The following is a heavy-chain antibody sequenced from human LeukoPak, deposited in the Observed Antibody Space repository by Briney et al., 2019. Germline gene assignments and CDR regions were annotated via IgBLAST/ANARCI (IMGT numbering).Heavy chain of an antibody. V-gene: IGHV3-23*01. CDR3: TKTPTFYFDSSGYSALDY. CDR2: ISHSGGTT. J-gene: IGHJ4*02. Sequence: GGSLRLSCAASGFTFSNYAMSWVRQAPGKGLEWVSGISHSGGTTYYADSVKGRFTISRDNSENTLYLQMNSLGAEDTAVYYCTKTPTFYFDSSGYSALDYWGQGTLVTVSS. CDR1: GFTFSNYA. D-gene: IGHD3-22*01.